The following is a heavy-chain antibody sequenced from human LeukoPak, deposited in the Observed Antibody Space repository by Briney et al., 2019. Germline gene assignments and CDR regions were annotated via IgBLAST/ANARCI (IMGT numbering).Heavy chain of an antibody. Sequence: PGGSLRLSCAASGFTFSSYGMHWVRQAPGKGLEWVAVIWYDGGNKYYADSVKGRFTISRDNSKNTLYLQMNSLRAEDTAVYYCARDAIQYYYDSSGYFDWGQGTLVTVSS. CDR3: ARDAIQYYYDSSGYFD. CDR2: IWYDGGNK. D-gene: IGHD3-22*01. V-gene: IGHV3-33*01. CDR1: GFTFSSYG. J-gene: IGHJ4*02.